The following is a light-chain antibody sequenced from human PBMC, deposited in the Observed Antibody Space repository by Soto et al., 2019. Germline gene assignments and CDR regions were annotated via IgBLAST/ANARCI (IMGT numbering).Light chain of an antibody. V-gene: IGLV2-18*02. CDR3: NSFTTSSTYV. CDR2: DVT. J-gene: IGLJ1*01. Sequence: QSVLTQPPSVSGSPGQSVAISCTGTSSDVGSYNRVAWYQQPPGTAPKLIIYDVTNRPSGVPDRFSGPKSGNTASLTISGLQAEDEADYYCNSFTTSSTYVFGTGTKVTVL. CDR1: SSDVGSYNR.